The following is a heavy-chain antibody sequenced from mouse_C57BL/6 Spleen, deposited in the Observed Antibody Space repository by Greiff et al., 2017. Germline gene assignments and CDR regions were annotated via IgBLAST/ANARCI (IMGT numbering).Heavy chain of an antibody. Sequence: VQLQQPGAELVMPGASVKLSCKASGYTFTSYRMHWVKQRPGQGLEWIGEIDPSDSYTNYNQKFEGKSTLTVDKSSSTAYMQLSSLTAEDSAVYYCAVRGYAMDYWGQGTSVTVSS. CDR2: IDPSDSYT. D-gene: IGHD2-1*01. CDR3: AVRGYAMDY. V-gene: IGHV1-69*01. J-gene: IGHJ4*01. CDR1: GYTFTSYR.